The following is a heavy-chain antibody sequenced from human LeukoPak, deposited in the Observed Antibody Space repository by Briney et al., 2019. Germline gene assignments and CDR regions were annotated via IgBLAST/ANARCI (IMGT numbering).Heavy chain of an antibody. D-gene: IGHD4-17*01. CDR2: VNHSGYT. V-gene: IGHV4-34*01. Sequence: SETLSLTCAVSGTSFSSYNWSWIRQPPGKGLEWIGEVNHSGYTNDNPSLKSRVTISVDTSKNQFSLRLRSVTAADTGVYFCARMTTGHDLWGQGTLVTVSS. J-gene: IGHJ5*02. CDR3: ARMTTGHDL. CDR1: GTSFSSYN.